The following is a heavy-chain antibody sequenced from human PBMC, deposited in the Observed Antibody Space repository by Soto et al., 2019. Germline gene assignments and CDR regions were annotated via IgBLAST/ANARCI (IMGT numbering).Heavy chain of an antibody. CDR1: AFSLSTGGVG. CDR2: SYWDDDK. J-gene: IGHJ6*02. D-gene: IGHD2-21*02. CDR3: IQSRCGGDCLQSYASYYYYGMDV. Sequence: QITLKESGPTLVKPTQTLTLTCTFSAFSLSTGGVGVGWIRQPPGKALEWLARSYWDDDKRYSPSLRSRLNITKDTSKNQVVLTMTNMDPVDTATYYCIQSRCGGDCLQSYASYYYYGMDVWGQGTTVTVSS. V-gene: IGHV2-5*02.